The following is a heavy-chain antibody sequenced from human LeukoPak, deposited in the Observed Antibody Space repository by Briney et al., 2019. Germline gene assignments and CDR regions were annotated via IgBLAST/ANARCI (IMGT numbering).Heavy chain of an antibody. D-gene: IGHD1-26*01. J-gene: IGHJ3*02. CDR2: IYYSGST. CDR1: GGSISSSSYY. V-gene: IGHV4-39*01. Sequence: PSETLSLTCTVSGGSISSSSYYWGWIRQPPGKGLEWIGRIYYSGSTYYNPSLKSRVTISVDTSKNQFSLKLSSVTAADTAVYYCARPYLVGATNGADAFDIWGQGTMVTVSS. CDR3: ARPYLVGATNGADAFDI.